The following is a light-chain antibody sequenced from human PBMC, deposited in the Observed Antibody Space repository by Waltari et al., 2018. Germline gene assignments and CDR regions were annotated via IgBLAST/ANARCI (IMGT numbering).Light chain of an antibody. V-gene: IGKV3-20*01. CDR3: QQYDTSPGS. Sequence: EIVLTQSPGTLSLSPGERATLSCRASQSLSVAYLAWYQQRSGQAPRLLIFGASYRATVIPDRFSGSGSGTDFTRTISRLEPEDFALYYCQQYDTSPGSFGQGTKLEIK. CDR1: QSLSVAY. J-gene: IGKJ2*01. CDR2: GAS.